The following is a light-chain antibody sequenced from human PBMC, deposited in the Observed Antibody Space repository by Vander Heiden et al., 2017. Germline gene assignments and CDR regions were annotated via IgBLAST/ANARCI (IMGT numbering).Light chain of an antibody. Sequence: QSALTQPPSVSRSLGQTDTLSCTGTSGDVGSENRVSCYQQPPATAPSLMIYEVSERPAGVPARFSGSKSGNTASVTISGLQAEEEGDYYCSSYTSSTSWVFGGGTKLTVL. J-gene: IGLJ3*02. CDR3: SSYTSSTSWV. CDR1: SGDVGSENR. V-gene: IGLV2-18*02. CDR2: EVS.